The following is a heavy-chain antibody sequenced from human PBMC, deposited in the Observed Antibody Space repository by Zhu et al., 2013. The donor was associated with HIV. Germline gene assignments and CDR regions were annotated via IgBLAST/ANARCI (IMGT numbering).Heavy chain of an antibody. D-gene: IGHD1-26*01. CDR2: ISWNSGSI. Sequence: EVQLVESGGGLVQPGRSLRLSCAASGFTFDDYAMHWVRQAPGKGLEWVSGISWNSGSIGYADSVKGRFTISRDNAKNSLYLQMNSLRAEDTALYYCAKDRGYGGSYYSSYFDYWGQGTLVTVSS. CDR1: GFTFDDYA. CDR3: AKDRGYGGSYYSSYFDY. V-gene: IGHV3-9*01. J-gene: IGHJ4*02.